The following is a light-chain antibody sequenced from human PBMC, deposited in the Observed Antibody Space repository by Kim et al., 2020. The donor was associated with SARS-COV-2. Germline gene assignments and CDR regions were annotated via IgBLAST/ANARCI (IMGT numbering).Light chain of an antibody. V-gene: IGLV3-19*01. CDR2: DEN. J-gene: IGLJ2*01. Sequence: GQRSRITSKRDSIRKYYARWYQQKPAQEPPLLICDENNRRSGSTHQCSACSTGDKAAFTTTGGQAEDEADYYCSSRDGSSYHVVFGGGTQLTVL. CDR3: SSRDGSSYHVV. CDR1: SIRKYY.